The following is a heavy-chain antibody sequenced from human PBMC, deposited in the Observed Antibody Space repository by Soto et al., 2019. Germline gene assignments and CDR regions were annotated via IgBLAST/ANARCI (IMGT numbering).Heavy chain of an antibody. V-gene: IGHV3-23*01. CDR1: GFTFSSYA. Sequence: SGGSLRLSCAASGFTFSSYAMSWVRQAPGKGLEWVSGISGSGVSTYYADSVKGRFTISRDNSKNTLYLQVNSLRAEDTALYYCAKVRYSGYYFDYWGQGTLVTVSS. CDR3: AKVRYSGYYFDY. D-gene: IGHD5-12*01. J-gene: IGHJ4*02. CDR2: ISGSGVST.